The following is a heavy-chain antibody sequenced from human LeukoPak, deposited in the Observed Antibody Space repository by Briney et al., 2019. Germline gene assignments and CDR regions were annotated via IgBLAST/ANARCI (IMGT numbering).Heavy chain of an antibody. V-gene: IGHV3-7*01. CDR1: GFSFNYYW. D-gene: IGHD6-19*01. Sequence: GGSLRLSCVASGFSFNYYWMSWVRQAPGKGLEWVANIKQDGSEKYYVDSVKGRFTISRDNAKNSLYLQMNSLRAEDTAVYYCARVAISSGCLDYWGQGTLVTVSS. CDR3: ARVAISSGCLDY. CDR2: IKQDGSEK. J-gene: IGHJ4*02.